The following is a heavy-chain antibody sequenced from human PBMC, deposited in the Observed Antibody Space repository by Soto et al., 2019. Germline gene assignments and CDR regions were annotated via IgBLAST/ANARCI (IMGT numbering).Heavy chain of an antibody. CDR1: GGSISTYY. CDR3: ARSISGYHYYFDY. V-gene: IGHV4-59*01. CDR2: IYYSGIT. D-gene: IGHD3-22*01. J-gene: IGHJ4*01. Sequence: SETLSLTCTVSGGSISTYYWSWIRQPPGKGLEWIAYIYYSGITNYNPSLKSRLTISVDTSKTQFSLKLTSVTAADTAVYYCARSISGYHYYFDYWGHGTLVTVPQ.